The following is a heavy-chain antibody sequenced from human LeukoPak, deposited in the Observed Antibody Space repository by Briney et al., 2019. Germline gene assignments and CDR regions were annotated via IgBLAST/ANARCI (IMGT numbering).Heavy chain of an antibody. V-gene: IGHV3-23*01. CDR1: GISLSNYA. CDR2: ISERGGST. Sequence: QPGGSLRLSCVVSGISLSNYAMTWVRQAPGKGLEWVSYISERGGSTTYADSVKGRFTISSDISLNTLYLQMNHLRAEDTAVYFCAKRGVVIRGLLVIGYHQEAYHYDFWGQGVLVTVSS. D-gene: IGHD3-10*01. CDR3: AKRGVVIRGLLVIGYHQEAYHYDF. J-gene: IGHJ4*02.